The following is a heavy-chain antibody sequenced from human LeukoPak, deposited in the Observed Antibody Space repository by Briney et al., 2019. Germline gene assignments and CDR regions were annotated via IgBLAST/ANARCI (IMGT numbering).Heavy chain of an antibody. V-gene: IGHV1-18*04. CDR2: FSAYNGNT. CDR1: GYTFTGYY. J-gene: IGHJ4*02. CDR3: ARERGSTVSDY. Sequence: GASVKVSCKASGYTFTGYYMHWVRQAPGQGLEWMGWFSAYNGNTNYAQKLQGRVTMTTDTSTSTAYMELRSLRSDDTAVYYCARERGSTVSDYWGQGTLVTVSS. D-gene: IGHD4-17*01.